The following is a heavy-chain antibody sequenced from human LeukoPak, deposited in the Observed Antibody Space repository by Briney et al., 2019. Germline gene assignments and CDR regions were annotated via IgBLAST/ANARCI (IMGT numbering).Heavy chain of an antibody. CDR1: GFTFSSYG. CDR3: ARAYGNNGMDV. J-gene: IGHJ6*02. V-gene: IGHV3-30*03. CDR2: ISYDGSNK. D-gene: IGHD4-11*01. Sequence: GGSLRLSCAASGFTFSSYGMHWVRQAPGKGLEWVAVISYDGSNKYYADSVKGRFTISRDNSKNTLYLQMNSLRAEDTALYYCARAYGNNGMDVWGQGTTVTVSS.